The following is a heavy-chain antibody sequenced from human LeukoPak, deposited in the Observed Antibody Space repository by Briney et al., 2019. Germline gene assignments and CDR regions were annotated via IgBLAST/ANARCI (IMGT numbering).Heavy chain of an antibody. D-gene: IGHD3-9*01. CDR1: GYTFTSYD. J-gene: IGHJ6*03. V-gene: IGHV1-8*01. CDR3: ARRGRNYDILTGYYMYYYMDV. CDR2: MNPNSGNT. Sequence: AASVKVSCKASGYTFTSYDIKWVRQATGQGLEWMGWMNPNSGNTGYAQKFQGRVTMTRNTSISTAYMELSSLRSEDTAVYYCARRGRNYDILTGYYMYYYMDVWGKGTTVTVSS.